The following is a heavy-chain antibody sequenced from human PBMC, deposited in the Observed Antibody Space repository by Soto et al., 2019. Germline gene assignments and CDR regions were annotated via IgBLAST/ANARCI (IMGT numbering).Heavy chain of an antibody. CDR3: AGLRGYAGSPIDY. CDR2: ISYSGNT. D-gene: IGHD2-15*01. V-gene: IGHV4-59*01. J-gene: IGHJ4*02. Sequence: SETLSLTCTVSGGSIISGYWSWIRQPPGKGLEWIGYISYSGNTNYNPSLQSRVTMSVDTPKNQFSLRLSSVTTADTAVYYCAGLRGYAGSPIDYWGQGTLVTVSS. CDR1: GGSIISGY.